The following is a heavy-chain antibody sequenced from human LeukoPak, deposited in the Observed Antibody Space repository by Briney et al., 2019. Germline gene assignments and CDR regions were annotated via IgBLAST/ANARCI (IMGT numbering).Heavy chain of an antibody. D-gene: IGHD1-26*01. CDR1: GFAFSLYS. Sequence: GGSLRLSCAASGFAFSLYSMNWARQAPGKGLEWISYISSSSSTIYNADSVKGLFTISRDNAKNSLYLQMNSLRAEDTAVYYCAREWELLYVDYWGQGTLVTVSS. J-gene: IGHJ4*02. CDR2: ISSSSSTI. V-gene: IGHV3-48*01. CDR3: AREWELLYVDY.